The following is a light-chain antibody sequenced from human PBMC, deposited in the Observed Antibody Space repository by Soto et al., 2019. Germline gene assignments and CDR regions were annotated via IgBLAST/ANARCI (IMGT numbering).Light chain of an antibody. J-gene: IGKJ4*01. CDR3: IQGTHWRTT. CDR1: QSLVYTDGHTY. CDR2: KVS. Sequence: VVMTQSTLSLTVTLGQPASISCKSSQSLVYTDGHTYLNWFQQRPGQTPRLLMYKVSTRESGVPGRLSGRGLGTDFTLKIDRLEAEDVGGYYCIQGTHWRTTIGGGTTVEIE. V-gene: IGKV2-30*01.